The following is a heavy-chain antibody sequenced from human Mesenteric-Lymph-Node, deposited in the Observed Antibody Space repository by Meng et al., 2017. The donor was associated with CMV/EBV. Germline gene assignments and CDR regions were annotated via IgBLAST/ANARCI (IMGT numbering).Heavy chain of an antibody. CDR3: AKGDSAMVPEI. D-gene: IGHD5-18*01. CDR2: ISGGGDST. J-gene: IGHJ4*02. CDR1: GFTFSSYA. Sequence: GESLKISCAASGFTFSSYAMSWVRQAPGKGLEWVSVISGGGDSTYYADSVKGRFTISRDNSKNTLYLQMNSLRAEDTAIYYCAKGDSAMVPEIWGQGTLVTVSS. V-gene: IGHV3-23*03.